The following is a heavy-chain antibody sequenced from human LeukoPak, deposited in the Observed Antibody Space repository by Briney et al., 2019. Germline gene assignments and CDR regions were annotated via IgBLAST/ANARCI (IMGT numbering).Heavy chain of an antibody. CDR2: IYYSGST. J-gene: IGHJ4*02. CDR3: AREAAAGYFDY. CDR1: GGSISSYY. Sequence: SETLSLTCTVAGGSISSYYWSWIRQPPGKGLEWIGYIYYSGSTNYNPSLKSRVTISVDTSKNQFSLKLSSVTAADTAVYYCAREAAAGYFDYWGQGTLVTVSS. D-gene: IGHD6-13*01. V-gene: IGHV4-59*01.